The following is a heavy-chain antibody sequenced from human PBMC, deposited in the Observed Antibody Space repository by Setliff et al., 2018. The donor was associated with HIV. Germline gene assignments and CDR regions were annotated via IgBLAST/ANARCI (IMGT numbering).Heavy chain of an antibody. CDR1: GYTFTNYD. CDR2: MNPNSGNT. Sequence: ASVKVSCKASGYTFTNYDINWVRQATGQGLEWMGRMNPNSGNTEYAQQFQGRVTMTRNTSISTAYMELSSLRSGDTAIYYCARGHSGNDYWGQGTLVTVSS. V-gene: IGHV1-8*02. J-gene: IGHJ4*02. D-gene: IGHD1-1*01. CDR3: ARGHSGNDY.